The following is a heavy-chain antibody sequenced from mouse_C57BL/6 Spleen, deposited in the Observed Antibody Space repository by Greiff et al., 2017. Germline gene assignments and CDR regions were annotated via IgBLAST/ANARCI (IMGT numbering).Heavy chain of an antibody. V-gene: IGHV1-52*01. D-gene: IGHD1-1*01. CDR3: ARDYGSPYYFDY. CDR2: IDPSVSET. Sequence: VQLQQPGAELVRPGSSVKLSCKASGYTFTSYWMHWVKQRPIQGLEWIGNIDPSVSETHYNQKFKDKATLTVDKSSSTAYMQLSSLTSEDSAVYYCARDYGSPYYFDYWGQGTTLTVSS. CDR1: GYTFTSYW. J-gene: IGHJ2*01.